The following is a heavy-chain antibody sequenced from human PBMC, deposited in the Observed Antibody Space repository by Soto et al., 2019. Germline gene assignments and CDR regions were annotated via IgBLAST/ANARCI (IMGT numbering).Heavy chain of an antibody. CDR3: ANTHQYYYDSSGYYPSFDY. CDR1: GFSFSSSG. J-gene: IGHJ4*02. V-gene: IGHV3-33*03. CDR2: IWYDGNKK. D-gene: IGHD3-22*01. Sequence: GGSLRLSCAASGFSFSSSGMHWVRQAPGKGLEWVAVIWYDGNKKYYGDSVRGRFTISRDNSKNTLYLEMNSLRAEDTAVYYCANTHQYYYDSSGYYPSFDYWGQGTLVTVSS.